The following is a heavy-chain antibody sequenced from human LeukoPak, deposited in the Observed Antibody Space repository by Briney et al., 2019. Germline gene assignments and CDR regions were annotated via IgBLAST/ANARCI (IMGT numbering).Heavy chain of an antibody. V-gene: IGHV1-18*01. CDR3: ARDIGYNDYGGNCGY. J-gene: IGHJ4*02. Sequence: GASVKVSCKASGYTFTSYGISWVRQAPGQGLEWMGWNSAYNGNTNYAQKLQGRVTMTTDTSTSTAYMELRSLRSDDTAVYYCARDIGYNDYGGNCGYWSQGTLVTVSS. CDR2: NSAYNGNT. D-gene: IGHD4-23*01. CDR1: GYTFTSYG.